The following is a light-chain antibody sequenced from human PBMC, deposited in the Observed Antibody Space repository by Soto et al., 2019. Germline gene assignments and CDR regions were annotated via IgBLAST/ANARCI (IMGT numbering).Light chain of an antibody. V-gene: IGKV2-28*01. Sequence: DIVLTQSPLSLPVTPGEPASISCRSSQSLLSSNGNNYLDWYLQKPGQSPQVLIYLGSNRASGVPDRFSGSGSGTDFTLKISRVEAEDVGVYYCMQGLTTPLTFDGGTKVEIK. CDR1: QSLLSSNGNNY. CDR2: LGS. J-gene: IGKJ4*01. CDR3: MQGLTTPLT.